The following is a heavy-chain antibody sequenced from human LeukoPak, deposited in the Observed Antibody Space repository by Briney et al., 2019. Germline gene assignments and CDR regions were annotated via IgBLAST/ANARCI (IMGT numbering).Heavy chain of an antibody. D-gene: IGHD6-19*01. CDR3: ARDRLTTQWLVPFYYYYYGMDV. V-gene: IGHV3-30*04. Sequence: GGSLRLSCAASGFTFSSYAMHWVRQAPGKGLEWVAVISYDGSNKYYADSVKGRFTISRDNSKNTLYLQMNSLRAEDTAVYYCARDRLTTQWLVPFYYYYYGMDVWGQGTTVTVSS. CDR2: ISYDGSNK. CDR1: GFTFSSYA. J-gene: IGHJ6*02.